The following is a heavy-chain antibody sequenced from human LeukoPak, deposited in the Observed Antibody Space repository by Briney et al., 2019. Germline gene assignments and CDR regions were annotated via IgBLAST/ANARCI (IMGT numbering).Heavy chain of an antibody. CDR1: GYTFTGYY. D-gene: IGHD2-15*01. CDR3: ARQAEFLGYCSGGSCYAANAFDI. CDR2: INPNSGGT. V-gene: IGHV1-2*02. J-gene: IGHJ3*02. Sequence: VASVKVSCKASGYTFTGYYMHWVRQAPGQGLEWMGWINPNSGGTNYAQKFQGRVTMTRDTSISTAYMELSRLRSDDTAVYYCARQAEFLGYCSGGSCYAANAFDIWGQGTMVTVSS.